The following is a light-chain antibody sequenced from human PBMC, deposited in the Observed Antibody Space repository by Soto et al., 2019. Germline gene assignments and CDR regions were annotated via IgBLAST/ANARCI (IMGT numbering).Light chain of an antibody. Sequence: QSVLTQPPSASGTPGQRVTISCSGSSSNIGSNTVNWYQQLPGTAPKLLIYSNTQRPSGVPERFSGSKSGTSASLAISGLRSEDEADYYCAAWDDALGGLVVFGGGTKLTVL. CDR2: SNT. CDR1: SSNIGSNT. CDR3: AAWDDALGGLVV. J-gene: IGLJ2*01. V-gene: IGLV1-44*01.